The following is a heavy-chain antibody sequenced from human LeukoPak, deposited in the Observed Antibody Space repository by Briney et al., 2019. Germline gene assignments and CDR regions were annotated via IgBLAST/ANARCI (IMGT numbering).Heavy chain of an antibody. CDR2: INHSGST. CDR3: ARGNIAAAVKY. CDR1: GGSLIDHY. Sequence: SETLSLTCAVHGGSLIDHYWNWIRQPPGKGLEWIGEINHSGSTKYNPSLKSRVTISVDTSKNQFSLNLNSVTAADTAVYYCARGNIAAAVKYWGQGTLVTVSS. V-gene: IGHV4-34*01. J-gene: IGHJ1*01. D-gene: IGHD6-13*01.